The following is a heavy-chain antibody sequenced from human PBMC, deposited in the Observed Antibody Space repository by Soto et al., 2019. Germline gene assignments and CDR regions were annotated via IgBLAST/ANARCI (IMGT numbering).Heavy chain of an antibody. CDR2: VSGSGDDT. V-gene: IGHV3-21*06. Sequence: PGGSLSLSCAASGVTFNGYAMNWVRQAPGKGLQWVSGVSGSGDDTYYADSVKGRFTISRDNAKNSLYLQMNSLRAEDTAVYYCARVLRGVVVTAIRSYYFDYWGQGTLVTVSS. J-gene: IGHJ4*02. CDR1: GVTFNGYA. CDR3: ARVLRGVVVTAIRSYYFDY. D-gene: IGHD2-21*02.